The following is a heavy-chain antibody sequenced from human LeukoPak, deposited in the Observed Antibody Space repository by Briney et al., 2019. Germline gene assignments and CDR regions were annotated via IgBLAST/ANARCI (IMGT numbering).Heavy chain of an antibody. V-gene: IGHV3-74*01. CDR1: GFTFSNHW. J-gene: IGHJ4*02. CDR2: INSDGSST. Sequence: GGSLRLSCAASGFTFSNHWMHWVRQPPGKGLVWVSRINSDGSSTAYADSVKGRFTIYRDNAKNTLYLQMNSLRAEDTAVYYCARPGGYDSSGYLPGYWGQGTLVTVSS. D-gene: IGHD3-22*01. CDR3: ARPGGYDSSGYLPGY.